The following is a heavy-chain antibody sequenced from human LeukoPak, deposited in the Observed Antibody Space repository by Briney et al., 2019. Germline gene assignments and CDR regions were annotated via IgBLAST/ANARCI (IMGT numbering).Heavy chain of an antibody. CDR3: ARDGELLRYYYYMDV. CDR2: VHVSEPT. J-gene: IGHJ6*03. D-gene: IGHD3-10*01. Sequence: PSETLSLTCTVSGVSISSYYWTWIRQSAGKGLEWIGRVHVSEPTNYNPSLKSRVTLSIDPSKNQFSLKLRSVTAADTAVYYCARDGELLRYYYYMDVWGKGTTVTVSS. V-gene: IGHV4-4*07. CDR1: GVSISSYY.